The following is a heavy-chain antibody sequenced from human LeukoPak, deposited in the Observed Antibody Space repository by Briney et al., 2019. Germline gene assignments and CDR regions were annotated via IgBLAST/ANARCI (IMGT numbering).Heavy chain of an antibody. Sequence: SETLSLTCTVSGGSISSSSYYWGWIRQPPGKGLEWIGSIYYSGSTYYNPSLKSRVTISVDTSKNQFSLKLTSVTAADTAIYYCAKSDYYGASDYWGQGTLVTVSS. CDR3: AKSDYYGASDY. V-gene: IGHV4-39*07. CDR2: IYYSGST. CDR1: GGSISSSSYY. D-gene: IGHD3-10*01. J-gene: IGHJ4*02.